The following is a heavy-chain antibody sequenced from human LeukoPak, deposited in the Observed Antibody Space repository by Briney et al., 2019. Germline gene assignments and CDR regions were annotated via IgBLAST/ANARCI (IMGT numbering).Heavy chain of an antibody. CDR2: ISSSSSYI. Sequence: GGSLRLSCAASGFTFSSYSMNWVRQAPGKGLEWVSSISSSSSYIYYADSVKGRFTISRDNAKNSLYLQMNSLRAEDTAVYYCARDSDTAMVTGYWGQGTLVTVSS. D-gene: IGHD5-18*01. CDR3: ARDSDTAMVTGY. J-gene: IGHJ4*02. CDR1: GFTFSSYS. V-gene: IGHV3-21*01.